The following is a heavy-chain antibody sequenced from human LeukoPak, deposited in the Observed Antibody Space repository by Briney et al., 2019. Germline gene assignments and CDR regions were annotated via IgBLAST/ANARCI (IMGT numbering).Heavy chain of an antibody. Sequence: GGSLRLSCAASGFTFSSYWMSWVRQAPGKGLEWVANIKQDGSEKYYVDSVKGRFTISRDNAKNSLYLQMNSLRAEDTAVYYCARGLDYYDSSGGDDYWGQGTLVTVSS. D-gene: IGHD3-22*01. V-gene: IGHV3-7*01. CDR1: GFTFSSYW. J-gene: IGHJ4*02. CDR3: ARGLDYYDSSGGDDY. CDR2: IKQDGSEK.